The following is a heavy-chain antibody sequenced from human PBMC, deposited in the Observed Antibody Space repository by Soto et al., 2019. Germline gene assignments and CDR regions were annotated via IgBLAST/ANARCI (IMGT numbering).Heavy chain of an antibody. CDR3: ARVISDSSGYYYAFDI. J-gene: IGHJ3*02. D-gene: IGHD3-22*01. CDR1: GGSISSGGYY. V-gene: IGHV4-31*03. Sequence: QVQLQESGPGLVKPSQTLSLTCTVSGGSISSGGYYWSWIRQHPGKGLEWIGYIYYSGSTYYNPSLKSRVTISVDTSKNQFSLKLSSVTAADTAVYYCARVISDSSGYYYAFDIWGQGIMVTVSS. CDR2: IYYSGST.